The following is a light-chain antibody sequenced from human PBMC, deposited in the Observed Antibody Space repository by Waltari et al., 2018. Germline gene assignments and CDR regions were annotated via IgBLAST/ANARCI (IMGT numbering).Light chain of an antibody. CDR2: LGS. J-gene: IGKJ2*03. CDR1: QSLLPTNGSNF. Sequence: IVMTQSPLSLPLTPRELASISCCSSQSLLPTNGSNFLSWYLQKPGESRQLLIYLGSNRASGVPDRFSGSGSGTDFTLKISRVEAEDVGLYYCMQALQSPLSFGQGTKLEIK. V-gene: IGKV2-28*01. CDR3: MQALQSPLS.